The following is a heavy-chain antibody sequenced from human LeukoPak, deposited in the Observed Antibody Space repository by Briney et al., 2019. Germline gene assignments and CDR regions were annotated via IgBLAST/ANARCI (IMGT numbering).Heavy chain of an antibody. CDR1: GLTVSNDY. D-gene: IGHD3-3*01. Sequence: GGSLRLSCAASGLTVSNDYMTWVRQAPGKGLEWVSVLYSGGRTYYADSVKGRFTISRDNSKNTLYLQMNCLRVEDTAVYYCARAVSGYVDYWGQGNLVTVSS. CDR3: ARAVSGYVDY. J-gene: IGHJ4*02. CDR2: LYSGGRT. V-gene: IGHV3-53*01.